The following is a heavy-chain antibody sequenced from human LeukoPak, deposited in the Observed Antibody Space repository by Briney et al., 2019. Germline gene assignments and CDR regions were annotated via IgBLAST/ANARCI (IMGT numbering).Heavy chain of an antibody. CDR1: GFTFSTFA. Sequence: PGGSLGLSCAASGFTFSTFAMSWVRQAPGKGLEWVSTISGSGTSTYFADSVKGRFTISRDNSKNTLYLQMNSLRAEDTAVYYCAKDPEQLIGYCSGGTCSLRYWGQGTLVTVSS. CDR3: AKDPEQLIGYCSGGTCSLRY. CDR2: ISGSGTST. V-gene: IGHV3-23*01. D-gene: IGHD2-15*01. J-gene: IGHJ4*02.